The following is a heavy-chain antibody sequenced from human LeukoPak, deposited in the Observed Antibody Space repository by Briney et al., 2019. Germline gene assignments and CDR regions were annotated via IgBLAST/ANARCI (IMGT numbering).Heavy chain of an antibody. CDR3: ARTTSMTASGYDY. J-gene: IGHJ4*02. V-gene: IGHV1-8*01. D-gene: IGHD2-21*02. CDR2: INPDTGDK. Sequence: ASVKVSCKASGYTFTSYDINWVRQASGQGLEWMTWINPDTGDKGYARKFQDRVTITTDTSISTAYMGLSSLSSEDTAVYFCARTTSMTASGYDYWGQGTLVTVSS. CDR1: GYTFTSYD.